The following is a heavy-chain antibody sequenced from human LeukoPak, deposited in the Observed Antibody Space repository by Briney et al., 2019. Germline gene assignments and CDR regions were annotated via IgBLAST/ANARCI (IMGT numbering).Heavy chain of an antibody. CDR1: LDSTTSNF. V-gene: IGHV4-4*02. Sequence: SETLSLTCTVSLDSTTSNFWSWVRQPPGKGLEWIGEIHRSGSPNYNPSLQSRVTISIDRSRNQIARELSSVTAAETAVYYCAREILGGFNPGAYWGQGTLVTVCS. D-gene: IGHD1-14*01. CDR2: IHRSGSP. J-gene: IGHJ4*02. CDR3: AREILGGFNPGAY.